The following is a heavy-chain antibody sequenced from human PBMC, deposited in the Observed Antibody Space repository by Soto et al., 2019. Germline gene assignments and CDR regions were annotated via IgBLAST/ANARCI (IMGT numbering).Heavy chain of an antibody. V-gene: IGHV1-18*01. Sequence: ASVKVSCKASGYTFTSYGISWVRQAPGQGLEWMGWISAYNANTNYAQKLQGRVTMTTDTSTSTAYMELRSLRSDDTAGYYCARHCSGGSCPAETTVDYWGQGTLVTVSS. D-gene: IGHD2-15*01. CDR1: GYTFTSYG. CDR3: ARHCSGGSCPAETTVDY. J-gene: IGHJ4*02. CDR2: ISAYNANT.